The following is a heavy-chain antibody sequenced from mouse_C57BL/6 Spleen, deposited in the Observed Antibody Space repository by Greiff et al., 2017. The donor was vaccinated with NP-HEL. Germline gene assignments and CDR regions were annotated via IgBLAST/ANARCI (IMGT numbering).Heavy chain of an antibody. V-gene: IGHV1-19*01. CDR3: ARGYGNSFAY. CDR2: INPYNGGT. J-gene: IGHJ3*01. CDR1: GYTFTDYY. Sequence: VQLKQSGPVLVKPGASVKMSCKASGYTFTDYYMNWVKQSHGKSLEWIGVINPYNGGTSYNQKFKGKATLTVDKSSSTAYMELNSLTSEDSAVYYCARGYGNSFAYWGQGTLVTVSA. D-gene: IGHD2-1*01.